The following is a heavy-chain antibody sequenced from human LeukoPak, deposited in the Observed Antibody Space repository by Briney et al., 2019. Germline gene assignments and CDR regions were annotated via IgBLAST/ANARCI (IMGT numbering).Heavy chain of an antibody. D-gene: IGHD5-18*01. Sequence: GASVKVSCKASGYTFTSYDINWVRQATGQGLEWMGWISAYNGNTNYAQKLQGRVTMTTDTSTSTAYMELRSLRSDDTAVYYCARDTAMVGDDYWGQGTLVTVSS. CDR3: ARDTAMVGDDY. CDR1: GYTFTSYD. CDR2: ISAYNGNT. J-gene: IGHJ4*02. V-gene: IGHV1-18*01.